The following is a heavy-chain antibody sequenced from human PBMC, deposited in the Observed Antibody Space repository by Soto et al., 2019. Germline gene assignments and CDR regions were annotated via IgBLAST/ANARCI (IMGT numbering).Heavy chain of an antibody. CDR2: IIPIFGTA. CDR3: ARGGAYYDSSGDNWFDP. Sequence: QVQLVQSGAEVKKPGSSVKVSCKASGGTFSSYAISWVRQAPGQGLEWMGGIIPIFGTANYAQKFQGRVTITADESTSTAYMELSSLRSEDTAVYYCARGGAYYDSSGDNWFDPWGQGTLVTVSS. V-gene: IGHV1-69*12. J-gene: IGHJ5*02. D-gene: IGHD3-22*01. CDR1: GGTFSSYA.